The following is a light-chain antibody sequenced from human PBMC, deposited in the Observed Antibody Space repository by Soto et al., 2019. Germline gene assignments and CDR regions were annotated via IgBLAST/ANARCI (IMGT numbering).Light chain of an antibody. V-gene: IGLV2-14*03. J-gene: IGLJ2*01. CDR1: PRDVGGYNY. CDR3: SSYTDTTTVV. CDR2: DVT. Sequence: QSALTQPASVSGSPGRTITISCTGGPRDVGGYNYVAWYQQHPGTDPRLIIFDVTSRPSGVSGRFSGSKSGNTASLTISGLQADDEADYFCSSYTDTTTVVFGGGTKLTVL.